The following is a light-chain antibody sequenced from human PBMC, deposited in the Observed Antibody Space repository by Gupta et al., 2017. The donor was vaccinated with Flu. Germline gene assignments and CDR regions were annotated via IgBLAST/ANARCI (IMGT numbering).Light chain of an antibody. CDR1: QNSNNW. Sequence: SPSTLSASVGDRVIITCRASQNSNNWVAWYQQKPGKAPNLLNDKASELESGVPSRCSGSGSGTEFTLTISRSQPDDFATYYCQQYDSYSTFGQGTKLEIK. CDR2: KAS. V-gene: IGKV1-5*03. CDR3: QQYDSYST. J-gene: IGKJ2*01.